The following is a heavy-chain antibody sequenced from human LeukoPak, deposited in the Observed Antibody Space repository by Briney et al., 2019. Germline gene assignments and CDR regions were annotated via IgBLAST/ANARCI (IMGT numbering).Heavy chain of an antibody. CDR3: ARDHPDILTGYYTFDT. J-gene: IGHJ3*02. Sequence: ASVKVSCKASGYTFTSYGISWVRQAPGQGREWMGWISAYNGNTNYAQKLQGRVTMTTDTSTSTAYMELRSLRSDDTAVYYCARDHPDILTGYYTFDTWGQGTMVTVSS. D-gene: IGHD3-9*01. CDR1: GYTFTSYG. CDR2: ISAYNGNT. V-gene: IGHV1-18*01.